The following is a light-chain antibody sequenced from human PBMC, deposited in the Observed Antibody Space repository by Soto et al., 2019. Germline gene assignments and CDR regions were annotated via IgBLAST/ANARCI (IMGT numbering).Light chain of an antibody. CDR3: QQLNGYQLA. CDR1: QGMSTY. Sequence: DIQLTQSPSFLSASGGDTVTITCRASQGMSTYLAWYQQKPGKVPKLLIRSASTLQSGVPPRFSGGGSGTEFTLTISTLQPDDSGIYYCQQLNGYQLAFGGGTNVEIK. V-gene: IGKV1-9*01. CDR2: SAS. J-gene: IGKJ4*01.